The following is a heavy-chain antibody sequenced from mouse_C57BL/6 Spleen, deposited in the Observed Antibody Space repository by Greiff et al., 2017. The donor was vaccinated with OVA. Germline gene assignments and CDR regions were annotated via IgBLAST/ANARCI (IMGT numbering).Heavy chain of an antibody. V-gene: IGHV5-16*01. Sequence: EVQRVESEGGLVQPGSSMKLSCTASGFTFSDYYMAWVRQVPEKGLEWVANINYDGSSTYYLDSLKSRFIISRDNAKNILYLQMSSLKSEDTATYYCARYYYGSREFAYWGQGTLVTVSA. J-gene: IGHJ3*01. CDR1: GFTFSDYY. CDR3: ARYYYGSREFAY. CDR2: INYDGSST. D-gene: IGHD1-1*01.